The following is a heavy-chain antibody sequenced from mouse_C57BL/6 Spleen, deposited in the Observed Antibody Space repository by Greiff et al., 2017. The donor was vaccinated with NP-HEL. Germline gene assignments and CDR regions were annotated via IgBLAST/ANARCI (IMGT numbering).Heavy chain of an antibody. J-gene: IGHJ3*01. CDR2: IYPGSGST. V-gene: IGHV1-55*01. Sequence: QVQLQQPGAELVKPGASVKISCKASGYTFTSYWITWVKQRPGQGLEWIGDIYPGSGSTNYNEKFKSKATLTVDTSSSTAYMQLSSLTSEDSAVYYCAREGYGNYEDWFAYWGQGTLVTVSA. CDR3: AREGYGNYEDWFAY. CDR1: GYTFTSYW. D-gene: IGHD2-10*02.